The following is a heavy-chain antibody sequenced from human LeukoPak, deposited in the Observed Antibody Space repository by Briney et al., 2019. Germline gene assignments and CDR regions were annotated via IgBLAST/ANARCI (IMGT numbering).Heavy chain of an antibody. D-gene: IGHD3-10*01. J-gene: IGHJ4*02. V-gene: IGHV1-2*02. CDR1: GYTFTGYY. Sequence: AAVKVSCKASGYTFTGYYMDWVRQAPGQGLEWMGWIDLISGGTNSAPKFQGRVTMTRDTSISTAYMELSRLRSDDTAVYYCATAGGSGRDPAAPFHYWGQGTLVIV. CDR2: IDLISGGT. CDR3: ATAGGSGRDPAAPFHY.